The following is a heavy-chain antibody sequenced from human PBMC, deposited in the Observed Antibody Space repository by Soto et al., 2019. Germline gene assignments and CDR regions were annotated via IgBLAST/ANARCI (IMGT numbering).Heavy chain of an antibody. Sequence: GSLRLSCAAFGLTVSGKRYVAWVRQAPGKGLEWVSALYDVDGSFYADSVKGRFTTSSDSSKTTVYLQMNGLRPDDTAVYYCASWHEREHAYDVWGQGTTVTVSS. D-gene: IGHD1-1*01. CDR2: LYDVDGS. CDR3: ASWHEREHAYDV. V-gene: IGHV3-53*01. J-gene: IGHJ3*01. CDR1: GLTVSGKRY.